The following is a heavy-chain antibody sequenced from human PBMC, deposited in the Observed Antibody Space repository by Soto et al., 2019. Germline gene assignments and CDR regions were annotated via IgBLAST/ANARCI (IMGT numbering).Heavy chain of an antibody. CDR3: ARDLVTSYDSSGYYFDP. V-gene: IGHV4-4*07. CDR2: IYTSGST. Sequence: SETLSLTCTVSGGSISSYYWSWIRQPAGKGLEWIGRIYTSGSTNYNPSLKSRVTTSVDTSKNQFSLKLSSVTAADTAVYYCARDLVTSYDSSGYYFDPWGQGTLVTVSS. D-gene: IGHD3-22*01. CDR1: GGSISSYY. J-gene: IGHJ5*02.